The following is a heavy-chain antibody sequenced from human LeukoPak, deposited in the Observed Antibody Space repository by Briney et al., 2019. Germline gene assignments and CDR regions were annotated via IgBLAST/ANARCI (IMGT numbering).Heavy chain of an antibody. D-gene: IGHD6-19*01. CDR2: IYYSGST. V-gene: IGHV4-39*07. Sequence: SETLSLTCTVSGGSISSSSYYWGWIRQPPGKGLEWIGSIYYSGSTYYNPSLKSRVTISVDTSKNQFSLKLSSVTAADTAVYYCAREPYTVAGTDYWGQGTLVTVSS. CDR3: AREPYTVAGTDY. J-gene: IGHJ4*02. CDR1: GGSISSSSYY.